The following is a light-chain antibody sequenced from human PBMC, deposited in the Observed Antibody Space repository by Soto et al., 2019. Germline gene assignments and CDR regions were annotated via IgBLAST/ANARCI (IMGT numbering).Light chain of an antibody. J-gene: IGLJ1*01. V-gene: IGLV2-18*01. Sequence: SVLTHPPSVSGSPGPSVTISCTANTTHIDTYDSVSRYQQAHRTAPKLIIYNVKNTHSGAPEQLPGSTPGNTASLNISGLQAEDETDYFCSLDSSNGSLIFGPGTKVTVL. CDR2: NVK. CDR1: TTHIDTYDS. CDR3: SLDSSNGSLI.